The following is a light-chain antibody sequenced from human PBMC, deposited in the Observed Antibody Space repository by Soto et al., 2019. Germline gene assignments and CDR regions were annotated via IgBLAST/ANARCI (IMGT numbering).Light chain of an antibody. CDR1: QSVGSF. CDR3: QHRANWLGT. V-gene: IGKV3-11*01. Sequence: EIVVTQSPATLSLSPGERATLSCRASQSVGSFLAWYQQKSGQTPRLLIYDASNRVTGIPARFSGSGSGTDFTRTISSLEPEDFAVYYCQHRANWLGTFGPGTKVDMK. J-gene: IGKJ3*01. CDR2: DAS.